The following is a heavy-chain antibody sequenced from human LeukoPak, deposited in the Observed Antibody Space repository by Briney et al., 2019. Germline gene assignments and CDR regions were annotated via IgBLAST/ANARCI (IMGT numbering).Heavy chain of an antibody. CDR1: GFTLRSYW. V-gene: IGHV3-74*01. CDR3: ARVTARWHPHIDY. D-gene: IGHD6-13*01. Sequence: GGSLRLSCAASGFTLRSYWMHWFRQAPGEGLVWVSRINSDGSITTYADSVEGRFPISRDTAKNTLYLQMNSLRVEATAVYFRARVTARWHPHIDYWGQGTLVPVSS. CDR2: INSDGSIT. J-gene: IGHJ4*02.